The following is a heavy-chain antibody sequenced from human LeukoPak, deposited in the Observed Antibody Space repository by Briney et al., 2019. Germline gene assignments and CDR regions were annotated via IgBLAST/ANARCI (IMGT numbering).Heavy chain of an antibody. V-gene: IGHV3-23*01. CDR2: ISGSGGST. J-gene: IGHJ4*02. CDR3: ARAGSLGYYFDY. CDR1: GFTFSSYA. D-gene: IGHD3-16*02. Sequence: GGSLRLSCAASGFTFSSYAMSWVRQAPGQGLEWVSCISGSGGSTYYADSVTGRFTISRHNSNNTLHLQMNSLGPEDTAVYYCARAGSLGYYFDYWGRGTLVTVSS.